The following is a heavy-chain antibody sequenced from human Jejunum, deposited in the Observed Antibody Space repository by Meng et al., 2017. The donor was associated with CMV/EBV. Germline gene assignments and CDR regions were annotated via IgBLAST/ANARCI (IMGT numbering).Heavy chain of an antibody. V-gene: IGHV3-7*01. CDR2: IKQDGSEK. D-gene: IGHD2-2*02. Sequence: NYGMSWVRQAPGKGLEWVANIKQDGSEKYYVDSVKGRFTISRDNAENSLYLQMNSLRAEDTAVYYCARVRGGLCSSTSCYKGGLDYWGQGTLVTVSS. CDR1: NYG. CDR3: ARVRGGLCSSTSCYKGGLDY. J-gene: IGHJ4*02.